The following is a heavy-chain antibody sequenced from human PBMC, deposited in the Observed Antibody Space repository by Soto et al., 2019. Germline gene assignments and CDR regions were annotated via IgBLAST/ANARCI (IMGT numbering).Heavy chain of an antibody. Sequence: SETLSLTCAVYGESFSGYHWTWIRQSPGKGLEWIGEINLSGNTNYNPSLKSRVTISVDTSKSQFSLKLTSMTAADTAVYYCARVLVTYGGIMVPYNWFDTWGQGNLVTVSS. CDR1: GESFSGYH. CDR2: INLSGNT. J-gene: IGHJ5*02. V-gene: IGHV4-34*01. D-gene: IGHD3-16*01. CDR3: ARVLVTYGGIMVPYNWFDT.